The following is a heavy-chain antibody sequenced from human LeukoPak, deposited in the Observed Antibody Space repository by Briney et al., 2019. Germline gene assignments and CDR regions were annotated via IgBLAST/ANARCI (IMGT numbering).Heavy chain of an antibody. V-gene: IGHV4-39*07. Sequence: PSETLSLTCTVSGGSISSSSYYWGWIRQPPGKGLEWIGSIYYSGSTYYNPSLKSRVTISVDTSKNQFSLKLSSVTAADTAVYYCARAVPSPNSSSWYEKGDGYWYFDLWGRGTLVTVSS. J-gene: IGHJ2*01. CDR2: IYYSGST. CDR3: ARAVPSPNSSSWYEKGDGYWYFDL. D-gene: IGHD6-13*01. CDR1: GGSISSSSYY.